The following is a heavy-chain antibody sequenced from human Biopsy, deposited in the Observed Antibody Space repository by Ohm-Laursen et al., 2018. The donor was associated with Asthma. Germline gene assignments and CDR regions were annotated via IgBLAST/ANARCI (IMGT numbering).Heavy chain of an antibody. Sequence: SSVKVSCKSLGGTFNTYVIGWVRQAPGQGLEWMGGINSVFGTTAYPQKFQDRATITADDPTSTVYMELSSLRSEDTAVYYCARKAGSCISRTCYSLDFWGQGTLVTVSS. D-gene: IGHD2-2*01. J-gene: IGHJ4*02. CDR1: GGTFNTYV. CDR2: INSVFGTT. CDR3: ARKAGSCISRTCYSLDF. V-gene: IGHV1-69*01.